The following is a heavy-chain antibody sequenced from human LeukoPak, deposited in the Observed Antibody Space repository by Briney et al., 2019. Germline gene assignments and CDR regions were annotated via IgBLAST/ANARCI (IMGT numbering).Heavy chain of an antibody. D-gene: IGHD1-26*01. V-gene: IGHV3-21*01. CDR2: ISSSSSYI. CDR1: GFTFSSYS. CDR3: ARLQSWELLSAGAFDI. J-gene: IGHJ3*02. Sequence: GGSLRLSCAASGFTFSSYSMNWVRQAPGKGLEWVSSISSSSSYIYYADSVKGRFTISRDNAKNSLYLQMNSLRAEDTAVYYCARLQSWELLSAGAFDIWGQGTMVTVSS.